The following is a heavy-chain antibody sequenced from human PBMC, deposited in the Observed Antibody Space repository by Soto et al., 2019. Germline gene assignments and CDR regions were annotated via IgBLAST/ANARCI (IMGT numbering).Heavy chain of an antibody. J-gene: IGHJ6*02. D-gene: IGHD3-10*01. CDR2: INPNSGGT. V-gene: IGHV1-2*04. CDR1: GYTFTGYY. Sequence: ASVKVSCKASGYTFTGYYMHWVRQAPGQGLEWMGWINPNSGGTNYAQKFQGWVTMTRDTSISTAYMELSRLRSDDTAVYYCARGGLWFGDLYYYGMDVWGQGTTVTVSS. CDR3: ARGGLWFGDLYYYGMDV.